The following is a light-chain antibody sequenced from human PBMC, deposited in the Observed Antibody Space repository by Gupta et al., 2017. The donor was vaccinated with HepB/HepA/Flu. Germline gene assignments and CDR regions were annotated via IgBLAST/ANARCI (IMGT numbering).Light chain of an antibody. CDR3: QQFGS. Sequence: ETALPQSPGTLSLSPGERATLSCRASQTVGTNYIAWYQQKPGQAPKLLIYGTSNRATGIPERFSGSGSGTDFTLSISRVEPEDSAVYYCQQFGSFGGGTKVEI. J-gene: IGKJ4*01. V-gene: IGKV3-20*01. CDR1: QTVGTNY. CDR2: GTS.